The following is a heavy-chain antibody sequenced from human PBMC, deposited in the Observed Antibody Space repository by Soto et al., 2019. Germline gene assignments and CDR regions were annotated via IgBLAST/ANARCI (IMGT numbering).Heavy chain of an antibody. V-gene: IGHV4-59*01. CDR1: GGSISSYY. J-gene: IGHJ5*02. CDR2: IYYSGST. D-gene: IGHD1-26*01. CDR3: ARNIVGATGDWFDP. Sequence: PSETLSLTCTVSGGSISSYYWSWIRQPPGKGLEWIGYIYYSGSTNYNPSLKSRVTISVDTSKNQFSLKLSSVTAADTAVHYCARNIVGATGDWFDPWGQGTLVTVSS.